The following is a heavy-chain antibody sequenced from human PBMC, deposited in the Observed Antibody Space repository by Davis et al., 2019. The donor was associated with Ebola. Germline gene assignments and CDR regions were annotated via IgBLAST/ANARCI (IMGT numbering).Heavy chain of an antibody. D-gene: IGHD2-2*01. CDR2: IRQDGGET. J-gene: IGHJ4*02. CDR3: ARDAVPAAQDY. V-gene: IGHV3-7*03. CDR1: GFTFSNFH. Sequence: PGGSLRLSCAASGFTFSNFHIHWVRQTPGKGLEWVANIRQDGGETYYADSVKGRFAISRDNAKNSLYLQMNSLRAEDTAIYYCARDAVPAAQDYWGQGTLVTVSS.